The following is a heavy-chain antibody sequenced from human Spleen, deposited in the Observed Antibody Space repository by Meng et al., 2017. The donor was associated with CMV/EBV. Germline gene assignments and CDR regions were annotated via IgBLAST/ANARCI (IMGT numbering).Heavy chain of an antibody. J-gene: IGHJ4*02. CDR3: AKGRGLMTTYYFDY. V-gene: IGHV4-34*01. D-gene: IGHD1-1*01. Sequence: AVSGGSLRGYYWNWIRQPPGKGLEWIGEINHSGSSNYNPSLKSRVTISVDTSQSQFSLNLRSVTAADTAVYYCAKGRGLMTTYYFDYWGQGTLVTVSS. CDR1: GGSLRGYY. CDR2: INHSGSS.